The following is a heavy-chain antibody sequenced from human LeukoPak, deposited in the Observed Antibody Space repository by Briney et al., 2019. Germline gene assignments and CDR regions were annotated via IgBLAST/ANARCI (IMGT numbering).Heavy chain of an antibody. D-gene: IGHD3-22*01. Sequence: GGSLRLSCAASGFTFSRYGMHWVRQAPGKGLEWVAVISYDGSNKYYADSVKGRFTISRDNSKNTLYLQMNSLRAEDTAVYYCAVPNYYDSSGYYRRAFDIWGQGTMVTVSS. V-gene: IGHV3-30*03. CDR1: GFTFSRYG. CDR2: ISYDGSNK. CDR3: AVPNYYDSSGYYRRAFDI. J-gene: IGHJ3*02.